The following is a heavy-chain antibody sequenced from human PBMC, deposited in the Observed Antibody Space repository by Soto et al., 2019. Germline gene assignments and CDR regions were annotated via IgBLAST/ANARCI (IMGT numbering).Heavy chain of an antibody. J-gene: IGHJ3*02. V-gene: IGHV3-21*01. CDR3: ARDAWVGEDLDAFDI. D-gene: IGHD3-16*01. Sequence: PGGSLRLSCAASGFTFRSYGMNWVRQAPGKGLEWVSSISSANNYITYGDSMKGRFTISRDNANNALYLQMNSLRAEDTAVYYCARDAWVGEDLDAFDIGGKGTAVPVSS. CDR2: ISSANNYI. CDR1: GFTFRSYG.